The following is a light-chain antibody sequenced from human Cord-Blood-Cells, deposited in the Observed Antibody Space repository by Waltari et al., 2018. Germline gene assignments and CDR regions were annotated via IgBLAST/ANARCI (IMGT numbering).Light chain of an antibody. J-gene: IGKJ2*01. CDR2: DAS. Sequence: DIQMTQSPSTLSASVGDRVTITCRASQSISSWLAWYQQKPGKAPKLLIYDASSLESGGPSRFSGSGSGTEVTLTISSRQPDDFATYYCQQYNSYSYTFGQGTKLEIK. CDR1: QSISSW. CDR3: QQYNSYSYT. V-gene: IGKV1-5*01.